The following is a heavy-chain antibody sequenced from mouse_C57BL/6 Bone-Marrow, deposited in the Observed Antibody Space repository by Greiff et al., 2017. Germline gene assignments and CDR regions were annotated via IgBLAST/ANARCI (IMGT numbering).Heavy chain of an antibody. CDR1: GFTFSDYG. CDR2: ISNLAYSI. Sequence: EVQVVESGGGLVQPGGSLKLSCAASGFTFSDYGMAWVRRAPRKGPEWVAFISNLAYSIYYADTVTGRFTISRENAKNTLYLEMSSLRSEDTAMYYCARQGAMDYWGQGTSVTVSS. V-gene: IGHV5-15*01. CDR3: ARQGAMDY. J-gene: IGHJ4*01.